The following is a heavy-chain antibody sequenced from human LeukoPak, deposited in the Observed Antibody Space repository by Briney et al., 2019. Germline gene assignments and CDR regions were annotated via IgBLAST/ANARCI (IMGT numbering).Heavy chain of an antibody. Sequence: SETLSLTCTVSGYSISSGYYWDWIRQPPGKGLEWIRSMYHSGSTYYNPSLKSRVTISIDTSKNQFSLKLSSVTAADTAVYYCATTGYSSGWYEDYYYYYYMDVWGKGTTVTVSS. CDR2: MYHSGST. D-gene: IGHD6-19*01. CDR1: GYSISSGYY. CDR3: ATTGYSSGWYEDYYYYYYMDV. V-gene: IGHV4-38-2*02. J-gene: IGHJ6*03.